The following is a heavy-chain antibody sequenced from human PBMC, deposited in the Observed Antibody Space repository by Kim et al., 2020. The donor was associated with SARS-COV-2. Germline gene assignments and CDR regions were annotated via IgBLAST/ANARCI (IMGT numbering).Heavy chain of an antibody. Sequence: SETLSLTCNVSGFSISDHYWTWIRQPAGKRLEWIGRIHSRGFTNYNPSLDRRVTMSIDTSKNQFSLKLTSVTAADTAVYYCARDPFRSSYDLWGQGTLVT. CDR1: GFSISDHY. J-gene: IGHJ1*01. CDR2: IHSRGFT. V-gene: IGHV4-4*07. D-gene: IGHD3-3*01. CDR3: ARDPFRSSYDL.